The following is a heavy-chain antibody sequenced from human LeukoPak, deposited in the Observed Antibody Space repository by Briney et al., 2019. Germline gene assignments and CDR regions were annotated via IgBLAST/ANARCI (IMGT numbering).Heavy chain of an antibody. CDR3: ARCEKYSGYDLWALDFDY. V-gene: IGHV4-34*01. CDR2: IYLSGST. CDR1: GGSFSGYY. J-gene: IGHJ4*02. Sequence: SETLSLTCAVYGGSFSGYYWSWIRQPPGKGLEWIGEIYLSGSTNYNPSLKSRVTISVDTSKTQFSLKLSSVTAADTAVYYCARCEKYSGYDLWALDFDYWGQGTLVTASS. D-gene: IGHD5-12*01.